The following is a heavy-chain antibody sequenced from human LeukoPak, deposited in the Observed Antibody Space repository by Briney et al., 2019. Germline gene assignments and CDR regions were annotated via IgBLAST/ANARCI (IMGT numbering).Heavy chain of an antibody. CDR2: IIPIFGTA. J-gene: IGHJ4*02. Sequence: ASVKVSCKASGGTFSSYAISWVRQAPGQGLEWMGGIIPIFGTANYAQKFQGRVTITADKSTSTAYMELSSLRSEDTAVYYCASFSSKEATVMDYWGQGTLVTVSS. V-gene: IGHV1-69*06. D-gene: IGHD4-17*01. CDR1: GGTFSSYA. CDR3: ASFSSKEATVMDY.